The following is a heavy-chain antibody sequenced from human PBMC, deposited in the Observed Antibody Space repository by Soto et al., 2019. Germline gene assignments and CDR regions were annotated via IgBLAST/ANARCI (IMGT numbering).Heavy chain of an antibody. CDR3: AREGATAAKMFDY. V-gene: IGHV1-18*01. Sequence: ASVKVSCKASGYTFTSYGISWVRQAPGQGLEWMGWISAYNGNTNYAQKFLGRLTVTRDTSTSTVYMELSSLRSDDTAVYYCAREGATAAKMFDYWGQGTLVTVSS. CDR2: ISAYNGNT. D-gene: IGHD2-2*01. J-gene: IGHJ4*02. CDR1: GYTFTSYG.